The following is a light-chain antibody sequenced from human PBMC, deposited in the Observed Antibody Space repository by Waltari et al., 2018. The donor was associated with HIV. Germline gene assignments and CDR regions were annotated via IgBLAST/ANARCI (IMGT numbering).Light chain of an antibody. Sequence: QSVLAQPPSVSGTPGQTVTISCSGSDSNIGSNTVNWFQHLPGMAPHLPICCNDPWPSGCPVLFVGSKSGTAASRASSGLPSEDEADYYSATVDESLRGPLFCGGTKLSVL. CDR3: ATVDESLRGPL. CDR1: DSNIGSNT. V-gene: IGLV1-44*01. J-gene: IGLJ3*02. CDR2: CND.